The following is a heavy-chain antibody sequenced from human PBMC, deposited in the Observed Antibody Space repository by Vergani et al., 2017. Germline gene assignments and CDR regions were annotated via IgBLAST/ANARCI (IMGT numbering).Heavy chain of an antibody. D-gene: IGHD3-22*01. CDR2: ISGSGGST. CDR3: AKGGAYYYDSSGWADY. CDR1: GFTFSSYA. V-gene: IGHV3-23*04. Sequence: VQLVESGGGVVQPGRSLRLSCAASGFTFSSYAMHWVRQAPGKGLEWVSAISGSGGSTYYADSVKGRFTISRDNSKNTLYLQMNSLRAEDTAVYYCAKGGAYYYDSSGWADYWGQGTLVTVSS. J-gene: IGHJ4*02.